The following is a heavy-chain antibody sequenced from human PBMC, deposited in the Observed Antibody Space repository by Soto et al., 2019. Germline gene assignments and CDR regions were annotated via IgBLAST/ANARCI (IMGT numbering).Heavy chain of an antibody. D-gene: IGHD6-13*01. J-gene: IGHJ5*02. V-gene: IGHV3-33*01. Sequence: QVQVVESGGGVVQPGRSLRLSCEAPGFPFGSHGMHWVRQAPGKGLEWVAFIWYDGSHKDYAASVRGRFTISRDDSKNTLYLQMDNLRGEDTAIYYCARDVAATGAARWLDPWGQGTLVSVSS. CDR1: GFPFGSHG. CDR3: ARDVAATGAARWLDP. CDR2: IWYDGSHK.